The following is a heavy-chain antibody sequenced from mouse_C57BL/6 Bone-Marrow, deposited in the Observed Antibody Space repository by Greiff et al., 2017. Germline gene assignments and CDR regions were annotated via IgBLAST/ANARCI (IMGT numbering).Heavy chain of an antibody. Sequence: QVHVKQSGAELMKPGASVKLSCKATGYPFTSYWIEWVKQRPGHGLEWIGEILPGSGSTNYNEKFKGKATFTAATSANTAYMQLSSLKTENSAIYYCAGSNYEYYFDYWGQGTTLTVSS. CDR2: ILPGSGST. J-gene: IGHJ2*01. CDR3: AGSNYEYYFDY. D-gene: IGHD2-5*01. V-gene: IGHV1-9*01. CDR1: GYPFTSYW.